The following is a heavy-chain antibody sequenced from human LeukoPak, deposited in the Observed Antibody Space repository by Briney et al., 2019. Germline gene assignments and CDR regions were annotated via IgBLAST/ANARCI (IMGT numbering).Heavy chain of an antibody. CDR2: ISGSGGST. D-gene: IGHD2-21*02. CDR1: GFTFSSYA. CDR3: ARGYLTATPPSFDY. Sequence: GGSLRLSCAASGFTFSSYAMSWVRQAPGKGLEWVSAISGSGGSTYYADSVKGRFTISRDNAKNSLYLQMNSLRAEDTAVYYCARGYLTATPPSFDYWGQGTLVTASS. V-gene: IGHV3-23*01. J-gene: IGHJ4*02.